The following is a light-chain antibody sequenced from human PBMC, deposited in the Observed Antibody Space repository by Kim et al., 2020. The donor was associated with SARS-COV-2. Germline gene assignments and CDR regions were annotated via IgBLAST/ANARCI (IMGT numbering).Light chain of an antibody. CDR3: QQYGNWPPIT. J-gene: IGKJ5*01. CDR1: QSVRTK. V-gene: IGKV3D-15*01. Sequence: DIVMTQSPAPLSVSPGERATLSCRASQSVRTKLAWYQQKPGQAPRLLIYGASTRATGIPARFSGSGSGTDFTLTISSLQSEDFAVYFCQQYGNWPPITFGQGTRLEIK. CDR2: GAS.